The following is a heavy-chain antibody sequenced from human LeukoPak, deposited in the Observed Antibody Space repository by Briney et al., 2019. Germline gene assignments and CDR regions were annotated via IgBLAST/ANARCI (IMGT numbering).Heavy chain of an antibody. Sequence: GGSLRLSCAAHGFIFNSYGMHWVRQAPGKGLERVAFIRYDESNKYYADSVKGRFTISRDNSKNTLYLQMNSLRVEDTAVYYCARDGTQWLGTGAFDYWGQGTLVTVSS. D-gene: IGHD6-19*01. CDR1: GFIFNSYG. V-gene: IGHV3-30*02. CDR2: IRYDESNK. CDR3: ARDGTQWLGTGAFDY. J-gene: IGHJ4*02.